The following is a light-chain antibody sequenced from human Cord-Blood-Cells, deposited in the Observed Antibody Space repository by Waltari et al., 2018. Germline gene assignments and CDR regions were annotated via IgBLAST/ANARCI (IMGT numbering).Light chain of an antibody. CDR3: CSYAGSNVV. CDR2: EDS. CDR1: SSDVGSYNL. V-gene: IGLV2-23*01. J-gene: IGLJ2*01. Sequence: QSALTQPASVSGSPGQSITISCTGTSSDVGSYNLVSWYQQHPGKAPKLMIYEDSKRPSGVSNRCSGSKSGNTASLTISGLQAEDEADYYCCSYAGSNVVFGGGTKLTVL.